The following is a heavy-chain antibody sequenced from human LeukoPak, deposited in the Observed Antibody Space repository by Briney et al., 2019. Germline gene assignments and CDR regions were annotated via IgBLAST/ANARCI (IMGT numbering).Heavy chain of an antibody. J-gene: IGHJ3*02. V-gene: IGHV3-23*01. CDR1: GFTFSNYN. D-gene: IGHD3-22*01. CDR3: AKHHYYDSSGSPTYAFDI. Sequence: GGSLRLSCAASGFTFSNYNMNWVRQAPGKGLEWVSAISGSGGNTYYADSVKGRFAISRDNYKNTLYLQTNSLRAEDTALYYCAKHHYYDSSGSPTYAFDIWGQGTMVTVSS. CDR2: ISGSGGNT.